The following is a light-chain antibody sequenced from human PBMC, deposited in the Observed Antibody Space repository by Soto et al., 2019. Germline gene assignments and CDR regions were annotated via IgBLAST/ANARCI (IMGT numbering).Light chain of an antibody. Sequence: QSARTQPASVSGSRGQSITISCTGTSSDVGAYNFVSWYQQHPGKLPKLMTFDVSRRPSGVSDRFSGSKSGYTASLTISGPQAEDEGDYSCSSYTSSSTNVFGSGTKLTVL. CDR2: DVS. CDR1: SSDVGAYNF. J-gene: IGLJ1*01. V-gene: IGLV2-14*03. CDR3: SSYTSSSTNV.